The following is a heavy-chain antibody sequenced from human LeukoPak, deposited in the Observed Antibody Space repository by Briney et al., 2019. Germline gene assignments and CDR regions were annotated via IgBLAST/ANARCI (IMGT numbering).Heavy chain of an antibody. J-gene: IGHJ4*02. CDR2: IYYSGST. Sequence: PSETLSLTCTVSGGSTSSYYWSWIRQPPGKGLEWIGYIYYSGSTNYNPSLKSRVTISVDTSKNQFSLKLSSVTAADTAVYYCATHYYGSGSYPDYFDYWGQGTLVTVSS. V-gene: IGHV4-59*01. CDR1: GGSTSSYY. CDR3: ATHYYGSGSYPDYFDY. D-gene: IGHD3-10*01.